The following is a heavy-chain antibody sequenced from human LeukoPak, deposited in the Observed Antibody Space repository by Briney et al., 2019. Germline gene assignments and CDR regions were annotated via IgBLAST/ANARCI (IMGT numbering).Heavy chain of an antibody. D-gene: IGHD3-22*01. Sequence: PGASLRLSCAASGFTFSSYAMSWVRQAPGKGLEWVSAISGSGGSTYYADSVKGRFTISRDNSKNTLYLQMNSLRGEDTAVCHCAKASAGYYDTSGYPFQHWGQGTLVTVSS. V-gene: IGHV3-23*01. CDR2: ISGSGGST. CDR1: GFTFSSYA. CDR3: AKASAGYYDTSGYPFQH. J-gene: IGHJ1*01.